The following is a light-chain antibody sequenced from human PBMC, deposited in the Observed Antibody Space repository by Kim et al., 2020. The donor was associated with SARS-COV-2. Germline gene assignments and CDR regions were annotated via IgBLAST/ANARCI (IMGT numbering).Light chain of an antibody. Sequence: VAVAQTVRIKCQGDSSRSYYATCYQQKPGQAPILVIYGKNNRPSGIPDRFSGSSSGNTASLTITGTHAGDEADYYCNSRDNNDNVVFGGGTQLTVL. CDR2: GKN. CDR3: NSRDNNDNVV. V-gene: IGLV3-19*01. J-gene: IGLJ3*02. CDR1: SSRSYY.